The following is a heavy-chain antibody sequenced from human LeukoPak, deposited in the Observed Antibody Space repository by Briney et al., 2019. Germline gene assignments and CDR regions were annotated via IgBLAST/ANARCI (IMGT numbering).Heavy chain of an antibody. CDR3: ARDRLMVRGVFDY. CDR2: ISYDGSNK. Sequence: GGSLRLSCAASGFTFSSYGMHWVRQAPGKGLEWVAVISYDGSNKYYADSVKGRFTISRDNSKNTLYLQMNSLRAEDTAVYYCARDRLMVRGVFDYWGQGTLVTVSS. V-gene: IGHV3-30*03. J-gene: IGHJ4*02. D-gene: IGHD3-10*01. CDR1: GFTFSSYG.